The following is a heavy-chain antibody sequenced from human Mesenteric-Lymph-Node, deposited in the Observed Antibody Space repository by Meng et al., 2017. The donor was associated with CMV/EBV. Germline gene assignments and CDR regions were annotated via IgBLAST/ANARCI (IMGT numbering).Heavy chain of an antibody. CDR2: IKQDGSEK. V-gene: IGHV3-7*01. CDR1: GFTFSSYW. J-gene: IGHJ6*02. D-gene: IGHD3-10*01. CDR3: AREPITMVRGVISYYYGMDV. Sequence: GGSLRLSCAASGFTFSSYWMSWVRQAPGKGLEWVANIKQDGSEKYYVDSVKGRFTISRDNAKNSLYLQMNSLRAEDTAVYYCAREPITMVRGVISYYYGMDVWGQGTTVTVSS.